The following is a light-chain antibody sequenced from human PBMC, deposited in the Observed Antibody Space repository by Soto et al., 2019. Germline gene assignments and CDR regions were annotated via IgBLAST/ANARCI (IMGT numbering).Light chain of an antibody. CDR1: QGISNY. J-gene: IGKJ1*01. CDR3: QKYNGAPRA. V-gene: IGKV1-27*01. Sequence: DIQMTQSPSSLSASVGDRVTITCRASQGISNYLAWYQQEPGKVPRLLIYAASTLQSGVPSRFSGSGPGTDFTLTISSLQPEDVATYYCQKYNGAPRAFGQGTKVEIK. CDR2: AAS.